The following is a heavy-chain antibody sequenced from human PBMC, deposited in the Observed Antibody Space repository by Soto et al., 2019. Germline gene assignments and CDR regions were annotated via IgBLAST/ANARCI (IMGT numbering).Heavy chain of an antibody. D-gene: IGHD2-15*01. V-gene: IGHV4-39*01. J-gene: IGHJ4*02. CDR2: IDYNGVT. Sequence: PSETLSLTCTVSGGSIYRSGYCCFCIRQPPGMGLEWIGNIDYNGVTYSNPSLKSRVTISRDTSKNQFSLKLTSVTAADTALYYCGKVLVGATGHTDSDSWGPGTLVTVPQ. CDR3: GKVLVGATGHTDSDS. CDR1: GGSIYRSGYC.